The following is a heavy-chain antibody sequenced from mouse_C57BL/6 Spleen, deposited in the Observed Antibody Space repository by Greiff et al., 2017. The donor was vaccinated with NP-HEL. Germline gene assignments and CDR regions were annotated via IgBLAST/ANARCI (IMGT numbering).Heavy chain of an antibody. CDR1: GYAFSSYW. CDR2: IYPGDGDT. D-gene: IGHD4-1*01. Sequence: QVQLKESGAELVQPGASVKISCKASGYAFSSYWMNWVKQRPGKGLEWIGQIYPGDGDTNYNGKFKGKATLTADKSSSTAYMQLSSLTSEDSAVYFCARRGTGTGFDYWGQGTTLTVSS. J-gene: IGHJ2*01. V-gene: IGHV1-80*01. CDR3: ARRGTGTGFDY.